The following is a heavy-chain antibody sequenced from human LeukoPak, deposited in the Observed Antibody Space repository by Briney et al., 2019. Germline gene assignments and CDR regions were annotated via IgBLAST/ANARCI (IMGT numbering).Heavy chain of an antibody. V-gene: IGHV3-66*02. CDR3: ASIVVVVAATNMGPNDY. D-gene: IGHD2-15*01. CDR2: IYSDGST. J-gene: IGHJ4*02. Sequence: GGSLRPSCVASGFTVSSNHMSWVRQAPGKRLECGSIIYSDGSTYYADSVKGRFTISRDNSKKTLYLQMNSLSAEDTAIYYCASIVVVVAATNMGPNDYWGQGTLVAVSS. CDR1: GFTVSSNH.